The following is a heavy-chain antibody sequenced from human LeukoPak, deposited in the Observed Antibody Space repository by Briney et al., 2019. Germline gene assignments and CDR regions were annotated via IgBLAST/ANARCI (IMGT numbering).Heavy chain of an antibody. CDR2: TYYSGST. CDR3: ARVAKLGSGWYYFDY. CDR1: GGSISSYY. J-gene: IGHJ4*02. Sequence: SETLSLTCTVSGGSISSYYWSWIRQPPGKGLEWSGYTYYSGSTNYNPSLKSRVTISVDTSKNQFSLKLSSVTAADTAVYYCARVAKLGSGWYYFDYWGQGTLVTVSS. V-gene: IGHV4-59*01. D-gene: IGHD6-19*01.